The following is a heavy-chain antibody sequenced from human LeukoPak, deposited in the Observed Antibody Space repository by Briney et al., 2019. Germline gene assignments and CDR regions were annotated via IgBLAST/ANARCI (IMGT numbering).Heavy chain of an antibody. D-gene: IGHD3-10*01. J-gene: IGHJ6*02. CDR2: TYPGDSDT. CDR3: ARDNSGSLMDV. CDR1: GYSFTSYC. Sequence: PGESLKISCKGSGYSFTSYCIGWVRQMPGKGLEWMGITYPGDSDTRYSPTFQGQVTISADKSINTAYLQWSSLKASDTAMYYCARDNSGSLMDVWGQGTTVTVSS. V-gene: IGHV5-51*01.